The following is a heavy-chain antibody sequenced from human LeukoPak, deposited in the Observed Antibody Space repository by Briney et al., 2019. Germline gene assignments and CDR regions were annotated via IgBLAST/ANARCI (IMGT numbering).Heavy chain of an antibody. V-gene: IGHV4-4*02. Sequence: SETLSLTCAVSGGSFSSSNWWSWVRQPPGKGLEWIGEIYHSGSTNYNPSLKSRVTISVDKSKNQFSLKLSSVTAADTAVYYCASGYYDSSGNYFDYWGQGTLVTVSS. CDR3: ASGYYDSSGNYFDY. J-gene: IGHJ4*02. CDR1: GGSFSSSNW. D-gene: IGHD3-22*01. CDR2: IYHSGST.